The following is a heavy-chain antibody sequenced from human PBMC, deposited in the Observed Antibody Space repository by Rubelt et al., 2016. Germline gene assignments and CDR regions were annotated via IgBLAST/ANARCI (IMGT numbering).Heavy chain of an antibody. CDR2: IGGSGGST. J-gene: IGHJ4*02. CDR3: ARKKLGTNSFDH. V-gene: IGHV3-23*01. Sequence: QATGEGLEWVSFIGGSGGSTNYADSVKGRFTISRDNSKNTLYLQMNSLTAEDTAVYYCARKKLGTNSFDHWGQGALVTVSS. D-gene: IGHD1-26*01.